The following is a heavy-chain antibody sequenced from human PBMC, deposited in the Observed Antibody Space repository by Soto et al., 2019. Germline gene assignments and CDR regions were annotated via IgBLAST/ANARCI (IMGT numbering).Heavy chain of an antibody. V-gene: IGHV1-3*01. CDR2: INAGNGNT. CDR3: ARNLGYCSSTSCYIYYYYGMDV. Sequence: SGKVSFKASGYTFTSYAMHWVRQAPGQRLEWMGWINAGNGNTKYSQKFQGRVTITRDTSASTAYMELSSLRSEDTAVYCCARNLGYCSSTSCYIYYYYGMDVWGQGTTVTVSS. D-gene: IGHD2-2*02. CDR1: GYTFTSYA. J-gene: IGHJ6*02.